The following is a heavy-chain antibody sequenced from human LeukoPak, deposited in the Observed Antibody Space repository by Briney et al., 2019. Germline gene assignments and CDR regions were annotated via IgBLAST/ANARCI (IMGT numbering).Heavy chain of an antibody. Sequence: GGSLRLSCAASGFTLSNYAMNWVRQAPGKGLEWVSAISSSSRNYILYADSVKGRFTISRDNAKNSLYLQMGSLRVEDTAVYYCARDYRRWPYYYYHGMDVWGQGTTVIVSS. V-gene: IGHV3-21*01. J-gene: IGHJ6*02. CDR1: GFTLSNYA. CDR2: ISSSSRNYI. D-gene: IGHD3-16*02. CDR3: ARDYRRWPYYYYHGMDV.